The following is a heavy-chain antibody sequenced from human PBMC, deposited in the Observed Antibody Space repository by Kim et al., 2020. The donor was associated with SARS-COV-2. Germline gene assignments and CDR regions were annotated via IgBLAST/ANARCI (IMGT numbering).Heavy chain of an antibody. CDR1: GFTFSGSA. CDR2: IRNKANNYAT. CDR3: ARLVTSYHGSEAVDI. J-gene: IGHJ3*02. Sequence: GGSLRLSCAASGFTFSGSALHWVRQASGKGLEWIARIRNKANNYATTYAASVEGRFTISRDDSENTAFLHMNSLNTEDTAIYYCARLVTSYHGSEAVDI. D-gene: IGHD3-16*02. V-gene: IGHV3-73*01.